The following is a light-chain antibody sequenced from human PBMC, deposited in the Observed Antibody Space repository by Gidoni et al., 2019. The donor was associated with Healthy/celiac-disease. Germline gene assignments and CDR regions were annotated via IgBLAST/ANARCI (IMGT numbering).Light chain of an antibody. J-gene: IGLJ2*01. Sequence: SYELTQPPSVSVSPGQTASITCSGDKLGAKYACWYQQTPGQSPVLVIYQDSKRPSGIPERFAGSNSGNTATLTISGTQAMDEADYYCQAWDSSTAVFGGGTKLTVL. V-gene: IGLV3-1*01. CDR2: QDS. CDR1: KLGAKY. CDR3: QAWDSSTAV.